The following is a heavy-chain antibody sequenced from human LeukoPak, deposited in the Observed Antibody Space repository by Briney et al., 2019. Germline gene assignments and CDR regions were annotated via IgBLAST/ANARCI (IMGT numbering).Heavy chain of an antibody. D-gene: IGHD3-22*01. CDR2: ISYDGSNK. V-gene: IGHV3-30-3*01. CDR3: ARDLTNYYDSSGQSPDY. J-gene: IGHJ4*02. Sequence: GGSLRLSCAASGFTFSSYAMHWVRQAPGKGLEWVAVISYDGSNKYYADSVKGRFTISRDNSKNTLYLQMNSLRAEDTAVYYCARDLTNYYDSSGQSPDYWGQGTLVTVSS. CDR1: GFTFSSYA.